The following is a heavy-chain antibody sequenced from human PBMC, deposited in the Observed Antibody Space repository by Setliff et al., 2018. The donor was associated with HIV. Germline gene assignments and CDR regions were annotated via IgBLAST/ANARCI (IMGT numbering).Heavy chain of an antibody. CDR2: IFTSGST. Sequence: SETLSLTCTVSGGSITSGSRYWSWIRQPAGKGLEWIGHIFTSGSTNYNPSLKSRVTISIDTSKRQFSLNLISVTAADTAVYYCVRDRRRSYHFDYWGQGTLVTVSS. V-gene: IGHV4-61*09. J-gene: IGHJ4*02. CDR3: VRDRRRSYHFDY. D-gene: IGHD2-2*01. CDR1: GGSITSGSRY.